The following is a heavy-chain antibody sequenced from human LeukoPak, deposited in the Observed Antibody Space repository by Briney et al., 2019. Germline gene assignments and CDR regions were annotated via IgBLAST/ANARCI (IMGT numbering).Heavy chain of an antibody. D-gene: IGHD2-2*01. CDR1: GFTFSSYA. CDR3: AKDAVPGMPRII. Sequence: GGSLRLSCAASGFTFSSYAMSWVRQAPGKGLEWVSAISGSGGSTYYADSVKGRFTIYRDNSTNTMYLQMNSLRAEDTAVYYCAKDAVPGMPRIIWGQGTMVTVSS. J-gene: IGHJ3*02. CDR2: ISGSGGST. V-gene: IGHV3-23*01.